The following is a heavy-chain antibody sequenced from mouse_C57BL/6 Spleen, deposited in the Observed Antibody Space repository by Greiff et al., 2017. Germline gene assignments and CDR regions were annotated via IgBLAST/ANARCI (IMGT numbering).Heavy chain of an antibody. CDR3: ARTSCPYYAMDY. CDR2: FHPYNDDT. J-gene: IGHJ4*01. CDR1: GYTFTNYP. V-gene: IGHV1-47*01. Sequence: QVQLQQSGAELVKPGASVKMSCKASGYTFTNYPIEWMKQTHGKSLEWIGNFHPYNDDTKYNEKFKGKATLSVEKSSSTIYLELSRLTSDDAAVYYCARTSCPYYAMDYWGQGTSVTVSS.